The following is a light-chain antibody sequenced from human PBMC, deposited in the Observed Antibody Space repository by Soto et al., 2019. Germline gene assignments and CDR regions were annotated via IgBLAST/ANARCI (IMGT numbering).Light chain of an antibody. V-gene: IGKV1-17*03. CDR1: QGISDY. CDR3: LQHKSYPIT. Sequence: DITMTQAQYAMSACVGDRVTITCRASQGISDYLVWFQQKPGKVPKRLIYAAPSLQSGVPSRSSGSGPGTEFTLTISSLQPEDFATYDCLQHKSYPITFGQGTRLEIK. CDR2: AAP. J-gene: IGKJ5*01.